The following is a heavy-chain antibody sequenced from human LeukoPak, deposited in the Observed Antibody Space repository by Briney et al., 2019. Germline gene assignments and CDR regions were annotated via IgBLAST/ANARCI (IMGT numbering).Heavy chain of an antibody. D-gene: IGHD2-2*01. Sequence: GRSLRLSCAASGFTFNNYGMHWVRQAPGKGLEWVAVISYDGRNIHYPDSVKGRFTISRDISTDTLWLQMDSLRTEGTAVYYCAKGPLRGTAAAIDYRGQGTLVTVSS. CDR1: GFTFNNYG. V-gene: IGHV3-30*18. CDR3: AKGPLRGTAAAIDY. J-gene: IGHJ4*02. CDR2: ISYDGRNI.